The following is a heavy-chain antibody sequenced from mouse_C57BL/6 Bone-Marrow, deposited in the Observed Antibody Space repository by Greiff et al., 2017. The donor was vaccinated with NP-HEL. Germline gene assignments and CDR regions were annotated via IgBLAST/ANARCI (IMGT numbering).Heavy chain of an antibody. V-gene: IGHV1-55*01. J-gene: IGHJ2*01. CDR2: IYPGSGST. Sequence: QVQLQQPGAELVKPVASVKMSCKASGYTFTSYWITWVKQRPGQGLEWIGDIYPGSGSTNYNEKFKSKATLTVDTSSSTAYMQLSSLTSEDSAVYYCARAEAISRYFDYWGQGTTLTVSS. D-gene: IGHD6-1*01. CDR1: GYTFTSYW. CDR3: ARAEAISRYFDY.